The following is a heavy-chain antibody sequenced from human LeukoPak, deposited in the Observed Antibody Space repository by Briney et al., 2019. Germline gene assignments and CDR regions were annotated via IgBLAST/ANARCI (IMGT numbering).Heavy chain of an antibody. CDR1: NYSISNSLY. J-gene: IGHJ6*03. CDR2: IYRSGST. Sequence: SETLSLTCSGSNYSISNSLYWGWLRQPPGKGLEWIGSIYRSGSTFYNPSLKSRVTISPDTSKNQFSLKLSSVTAADTAVYFCARGTYGYYMDVWGKGTTVTVSS. V-gene: IGHV4-38-2*02. CDR3: ARGTYGYYMDV. D-gene: IGHD4-17*01.